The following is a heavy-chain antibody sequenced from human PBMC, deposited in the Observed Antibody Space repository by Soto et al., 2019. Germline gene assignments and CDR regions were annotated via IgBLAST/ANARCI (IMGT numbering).Heavy chain of an antibody. CDR3: ARDTGNLIDSWPPDWEND. J-gene: IGHJ4*02. D-gene: IGHD3-9*01. V-gene: IGHV1-2*02. CDR1: GYTFTGYY. Sequence: ASVKVSCKASGYTFTGYYMHWVRQAPGQGLEWMGWINPNSGGTNYAQKFQGRVTMTRDTSISTAYMELSRLRSDDTAVYYCARDTGNLIDSWPPDWENDWGQGTLVTV. CDR2: INPNSGGT.